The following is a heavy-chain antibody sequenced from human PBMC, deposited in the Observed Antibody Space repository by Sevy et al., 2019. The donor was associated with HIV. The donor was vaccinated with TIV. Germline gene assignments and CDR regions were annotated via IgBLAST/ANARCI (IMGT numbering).Heavy chain of an antibody. CDR2: IWYDGSNK. CDR1: GFTFSSYG. V-gene: IGHV3-33*01. Sequence: GGSLRLSCAASGFTFSSYGMHWVRQAPGKGLEWVAVIWYDGSNKYYADSVKGRFTISRDNSKNTLYLQMNSLRAEDTAVYYCARARAVVVVAATHPDAFDIWGQGTMVTVSS. J-gene: IGHJ3*02. D-gene: IGHD2-15*01. CDR3: ARARAVVVVAATHPDAFDI.